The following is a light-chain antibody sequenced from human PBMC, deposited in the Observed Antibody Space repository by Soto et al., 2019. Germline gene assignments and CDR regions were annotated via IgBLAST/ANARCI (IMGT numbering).Light chain of an antibody. Sequence: DVVMTQSPLSLPVTLGQPASISCRSSRSLVYSDGNAYLNWFHQRPGQSPRRLIYKASNRDSGVPDRFSGSGSGTDFTLDINRVEAEDVGVYYCMQGTHWPPTFGRGTRVEIE. J-gene: IGKJ1*01. CDR2: KAS. V-gene: IGKV2-30*01. CDR1: RSLVYSDGNAY. CDR3: MQGTHWPPT.